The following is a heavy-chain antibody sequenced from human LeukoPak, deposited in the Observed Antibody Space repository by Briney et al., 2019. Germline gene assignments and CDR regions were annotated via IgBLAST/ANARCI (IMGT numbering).Heavy chain of an antibody. CDR3: ARDAYDSSSGYYEFTFDY. Sequence: ASVKVSCKASGYTFTSYAMHWVRQAPGQRLEWMGWINAGNGNTKYSQRFQGRVTITRDTSASTAYMELGSLRSEDTAVYYCARDAYDSSSGYYEFTFDYWGQGTLVTVSS. CDR1: GYTFTSYA. J-gene: IGHJ4*02. V-gene: IGHV1-3*01. CDR2: INAGNGNT. D-gene: IGHD3-22*01.